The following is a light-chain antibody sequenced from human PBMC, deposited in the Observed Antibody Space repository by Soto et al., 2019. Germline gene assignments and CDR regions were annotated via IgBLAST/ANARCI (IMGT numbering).Light chain of an antibody. CDR3: QQDNSYFYT. CDR1: QSISSW. J-gene: IGKJ2*01. Sequence: DIQMTQSPSTLSASVGDRVTITCRASQSISSWLAWYQQKPGKAPKLLIYKASSLESGVPSRFSGSGSGTEFTLTISSLQPDDFATYYCQQDNSYFYTFGQGTKLEIK. V-gene: IGKV1-5*03. CDR2: KAS.